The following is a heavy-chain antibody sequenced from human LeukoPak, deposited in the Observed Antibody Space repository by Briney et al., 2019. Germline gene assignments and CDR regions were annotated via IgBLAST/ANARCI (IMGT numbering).Heavy chain of an antibody. D-gene: IGHD6-19*01. Sequence: ASVKVSCKASGGTFSSYTISWVRQAPGQGLECMERIIPIRGIANYAQKFQGRVTITADKYTSTAYMELSSLRSEDTAVYYCARAEKAVAGTAVDYWGQGTLVNVSS. CDR3: ARAEKAVAGTAVDY. V-gene: IGHV1-69*02. J-gene: IGHJ4*02. CDR1: GGTFSSYT. CDR2: IIPIRGIA.